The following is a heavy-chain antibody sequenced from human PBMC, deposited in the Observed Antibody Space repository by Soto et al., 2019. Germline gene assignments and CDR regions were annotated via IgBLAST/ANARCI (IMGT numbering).Heavy chain of an antibody. J-gene: IGHJ6*02. CDR1: GGSISGGFYF. CDR3: AREGAAPYYYYGMDV. V-gene: IGHV4-31*03. D-gene: IGHD6-6*01. CDR2: IYYTEST. Sequence: SETLSLTCPVSGGSISGGFYFWSWIRQHPGKGLEWIGFIYYTESTYYNPSLKSRVTISVDTSKNQFSLKLSSVTAADTAVYYCAREGAAPYYYYGMDVWGQGTTVTVSS.